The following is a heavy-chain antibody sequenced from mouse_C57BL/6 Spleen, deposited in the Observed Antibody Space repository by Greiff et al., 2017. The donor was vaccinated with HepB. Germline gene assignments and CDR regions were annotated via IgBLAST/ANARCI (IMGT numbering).Heavy chain of an antibody. D-gene: IGHD1-1*01. CDR3: ATLFITTVVEAY. J-gene: IGHJ2*01. Sequence: VQLQQPGAELVKPGASVKLSCKASGYTFTSYWMHWVKQRPGQGLEWIGMIHPNSGSTNYNEKFKSKATLTVDKSSSTAYMQLSSLTSEDSAVYYCATLFITTVVEAYWGQGTTLTVSS. CDR2: IHPNSGST. CDR1: GYTFTSYW. V-gene: IGHV1-64*01.